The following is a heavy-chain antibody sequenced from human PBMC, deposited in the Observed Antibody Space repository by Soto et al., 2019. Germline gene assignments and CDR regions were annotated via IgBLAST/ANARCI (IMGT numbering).Heavy chain of an antibody. J-gene: IGHJ3*01. V-gene: IGHV4-31*03. Sequence: QVQLQESGPGLLKPLETLSLTCTVSGGSITNDGSYWSWARQHPGKGLEWIGYIYDAGTTYRNPSLKSRLSMSVDTSRKRFSLEMTSVTAADTAVYYCARLYAGTDAFEAWGQGTMVTVSS. CDR1: GGSITNDGSY. CDR3: ARLYAGTDAFEA. CDR2: IYDAGTT. D-gene: IGHD6-13*01.